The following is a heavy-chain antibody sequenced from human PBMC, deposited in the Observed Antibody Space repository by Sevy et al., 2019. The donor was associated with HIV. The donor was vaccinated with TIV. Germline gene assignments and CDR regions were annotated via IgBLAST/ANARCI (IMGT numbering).Heavy chain of an antibody. CDR1: GFTFSDYY. CDR2: ISSSGSTI. Sequence: GGSLRLSCAASGFTFSDYYMSWIRQAPGKGLEWVSYISSSGSTIYYADSVKGRFTIPRDNAKNSLYLQMNSLRAEDTAVYYCARDLMVVVTGGAFDIWGQGTMVTVSS. V-gene: IGHV3-11*01. D-gene: IGHD2-21*02. CDR3: ARDLMVVVTGGAFDI. J-gene: IGHJ3*02.